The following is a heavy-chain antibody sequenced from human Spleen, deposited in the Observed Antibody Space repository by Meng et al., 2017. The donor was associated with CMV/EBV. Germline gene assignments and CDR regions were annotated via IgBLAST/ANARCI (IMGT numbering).Heavy chain of an antibody. J-gene: IGHJ2*01. V-gene: IGHV3-20*04. CDR2: ISWNGGRT. CDR1: GFTFDDYG. CDR3: ARVGDWYFDP. Sequence: GGSLRLSCEISGFTFDDYGMSWVRQAPGKGLEWVAGISWNGGRTDYADSVKGRFTIYRDNAKNSLFLQMNSLTSEDTADYYCARVGDWYFDPWGRGTLVTVSS. D-gene: IGHD3-16*01.